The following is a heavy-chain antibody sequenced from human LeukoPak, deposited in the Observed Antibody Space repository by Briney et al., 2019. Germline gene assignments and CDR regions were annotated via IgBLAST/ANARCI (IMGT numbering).Heavy chain of an antibody. CDR3: ASSLLPGIAVAGTSADY. CDR2: IYSGGST. CDR1: GFTVSSNY. J-gene: IGHJ4*02. D-gene: IGHD6-19*01. V-gene: IGHV3-66*01. Sequence: GGSLRLSCAASGFTVSSNYMSWVRQAPGKGLEWVSVIYSGGSTYYADSVKGRFIISRDNSKNTLYLQMNSLRAEDTAVYYCASSLLPGIAVAGTSADYWGQGTLVTVSS.